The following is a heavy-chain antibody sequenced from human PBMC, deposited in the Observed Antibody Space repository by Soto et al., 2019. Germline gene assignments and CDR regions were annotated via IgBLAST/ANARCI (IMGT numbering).Heavy chain of an antibody. CDR1: GVTFSSYA. CDR3: ASSGLTPKGGWFDP. D-gene: IGHD1-26*01. J-gene: IGHJ5*02. CDR2: IIPIFGAA. Sequence: QVQLVQSGAEVKKPGSSVKVSCKASGVTFSSYAISWVRQAPGQGHAWMGGIIPIFGAANYAQKFQGRVTITADESTSPAYIELSSLRSEDTAVYYCASSGLTPKGGWFDPWGQGTLVT. V-gene: IGHV1-69*01.